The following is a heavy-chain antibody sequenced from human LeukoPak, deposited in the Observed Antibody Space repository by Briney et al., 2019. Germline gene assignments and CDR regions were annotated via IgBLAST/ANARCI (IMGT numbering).Heavy chain of an antibody. V-gene: IGHV3-53*01. D-gene: IGHD6-19*01. Sequence: GGSLRLSCAASGFTVSSNYMSWVRQAPGKGLEWVSVIYSGGSTYYADSVKGRFTISRDNSKNTLYLQMNSLRAEDTAVYYCARDPASKYSSAPSGYFDYWGQGTLVTVSS. J-gene: IGHJ4*02. CDR1: GFTVSSNY. CDR3: ARDPASKYSSAPSGYFDY. CDR2: IYSGGST.